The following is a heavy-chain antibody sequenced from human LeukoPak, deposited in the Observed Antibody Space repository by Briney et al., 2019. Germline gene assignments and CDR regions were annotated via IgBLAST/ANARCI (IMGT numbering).Heavy chain of an antibody. CDR2: IKQDGSEK. J-gene: IGHJ4*02. Sequence: GGSLRLSCAASEFTFPMYWMTWVRQAPGKGLEWVADIKQDGSEKYYVDSVKGRFTISRQNAKNTLYLQMNSLRAEDTAVYYCARDFEISSGWGQGTLVTVSS. CDR1: EFTFPMYW. CDR3: ARDFEISSG. V-gene: IGHV3-7*01. D-gene: IGHD6-19*01.